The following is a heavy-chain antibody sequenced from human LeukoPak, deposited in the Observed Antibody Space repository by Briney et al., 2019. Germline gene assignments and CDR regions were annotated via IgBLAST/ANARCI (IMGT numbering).Heavy chain of an antibody. Sequence: PSETLSLTCAVYGGSFSGYYWSWIRQPPGKGLEWIGEINHSGSTNYNPSLKSRATISVDTSKNQFSLKLSSVTAADTAVYYCARAGGSYTGYYYYGMDVWGQGTTVTVSS. CDR3: ARAGGSYTGYYYYGMDV. CDR1: GGSFSGYY. D-gene: IGHD1-26*01. V-gene: IGHV4-34*01. J-gene: IGHJ6*02. CDR2: INHSGST.